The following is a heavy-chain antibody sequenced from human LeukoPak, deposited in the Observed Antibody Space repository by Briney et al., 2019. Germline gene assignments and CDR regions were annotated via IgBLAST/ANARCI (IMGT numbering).Heavy chain of an antibody. V-gene: IGHV3-53*01. D-gene: IGHD1-1*01. J-gene: IGHJ4*02. CDR2: IYTTGKT. Sequence: GGSLRLSCAASGFTVSINYMSWVRQAPGEGLEWVSVIYTTGKTYYADSVKGRFSISRDNSRNTVYLQMNSLRAEDTAVYYCAKVSPTGRAFDCWGQGTLVTVSS. CDR1: GFTVSINY. CDR3: AKVSPTGRAFDC.